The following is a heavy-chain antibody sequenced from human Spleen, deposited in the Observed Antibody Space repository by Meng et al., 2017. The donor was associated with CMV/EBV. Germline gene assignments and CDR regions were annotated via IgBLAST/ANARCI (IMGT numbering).Heavy chain of an antibody. J-gene: IGHJ4*02. CDR1: GGSFSGYY. V-gene: IGHV4-34*01. CDR3: ARYDFGVGAWGDYFDY. CDR2: IYYSGST. Sequence: YGGSFSGYYWSWIRQPPGKGLEWIGGIYYSGSTYYNPSLKSRVTISVDTSKNQFSLKLSSVTAADMAVYYCARYDFGVGAWGDYFDYWGQGTLVTVSS. D-gene: IGHD3-3*01.